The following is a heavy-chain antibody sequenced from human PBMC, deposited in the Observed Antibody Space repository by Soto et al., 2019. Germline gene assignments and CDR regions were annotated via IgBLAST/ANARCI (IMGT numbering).Heavy chain of an antibody. J-gene: IGHJ4*02. D-gene: IGHD2-15*01. Sequence: GGSLRLSCAASGFTFSSYAMSWVRQAPGKGLEWVSAISGSGGSTYYADSVKGRFTISRDNSKNTLYPQMNSLRAEDTAVYYCAKNEVVAASRTHYFDYWGQGTLVTVSS. CDR1: GFTFSSYA. CDR3: AKNEVVAASRTHYFDY. CDR2: ISGSGGST. V-gene: IGHV3-23*01.